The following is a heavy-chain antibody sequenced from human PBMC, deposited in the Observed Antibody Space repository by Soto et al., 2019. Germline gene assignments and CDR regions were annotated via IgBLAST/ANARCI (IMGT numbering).Heavy chain of an antibody. J-gene: IGHJ6*02. V-gene: IGHV4-34*01. CDR2: VSHSGSP. Sequence: PSETLSLTCAAYGGTVSVYYWGWVRQPPGKGLEWLGEVSHSGSPKYNPSLKSRVIMSIDTSKNQFSLNLTSVTAADTAVYYCARDRKKTYFYNYGLDVWGQGTAVTVSS. CDR3: ARDRKKTYFYNYGLDV. CDR1: GGTVSVYY.